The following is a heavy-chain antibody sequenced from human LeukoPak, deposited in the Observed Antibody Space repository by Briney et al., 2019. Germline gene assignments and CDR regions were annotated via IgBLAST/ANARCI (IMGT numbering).Heavy chain of an antibody. D-gene: IGHD5-18*01. CDR3: AKHPAGYRYGYYYGMDV. J-gene: IGHJ6*02. CDR1: GFTFSSYS. Sequence: GGSLRLSCAASGFTFSSYSMNWVRQAPGKGLEWVSSISSSSSYIYYADSVKGRFTISRDNAKNSLYLLMNSLRAEDTAVYYCAKHPAGYRYGYYYGMDVWGQGTTVIVSS. V-gene: IGHV3-21*04. CDR2: ISSSSSYI.